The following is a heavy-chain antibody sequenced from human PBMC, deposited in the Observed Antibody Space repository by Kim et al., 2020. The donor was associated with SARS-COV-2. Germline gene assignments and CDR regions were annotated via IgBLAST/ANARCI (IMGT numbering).Heavy chain of an antibody. Sequence: GGSLRLSCAASGFTFGDFAMHWVRQAPGKGLEWVAGISWNSGSIAYSDSVKGRFTISRDNDKNSLHLEMNSLRGEDTAFYYCARDPQDSWGQGTLVTVSS. J-gene: IGHJ4*02. CDR1: GFTFGDFA. CDR3: ARDPQDS. V-gene: IGHV3-9*01. CDR2: ISWNSGSI.